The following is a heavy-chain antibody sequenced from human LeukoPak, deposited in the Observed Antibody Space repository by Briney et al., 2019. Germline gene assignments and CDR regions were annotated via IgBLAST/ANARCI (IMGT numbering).Heavy chain of an antibody. Sequence: GGSLRLSCAASGFTFSIYGIHWVRQAPGKGLEWVAVKWYDGSNKYYADSVKGRFTSSRDNSKNTLYLQMNSLRDDDTAVYYCARDLNWAFDYWGQGTLVTVSS. CDR3: ARDLNWAFDY. D-gene: IGHD1-1*01. CDR2: KWYDGSNK. J-gene: IGHJ4*02. CDR1: GFTFSIYG. V-gene: IGHV3-33*01.